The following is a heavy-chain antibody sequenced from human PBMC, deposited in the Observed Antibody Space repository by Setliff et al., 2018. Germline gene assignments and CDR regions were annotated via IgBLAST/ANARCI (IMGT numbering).Heavy chain of an antibody. J-gene: IGHJ4*02. D-gene: IGHD6-6*01. CDR3: ARGFGLGAVGPNSSSSEGFDY. V-gene: IGHV4-4*02. CDR2: IYHSGST. Sequence: SETLSLTCAVSGGSISDNNWWSGVRQPPGKGLEWIGEIYHSGSTNYNPSLKSRVTISVDKSKNQFSLKLSSVTAADTAVYYCARGFGLGAVGPNSSSSEGFDYWGQGTLVTVSS. CDR1: GGSISDNNW.